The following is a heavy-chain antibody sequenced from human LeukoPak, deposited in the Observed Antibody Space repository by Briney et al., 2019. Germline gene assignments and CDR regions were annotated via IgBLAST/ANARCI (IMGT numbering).Heavy chain of an antibody. D-gene: IGHD3-22*01. V-gene: IGHV5-51*01. CDR3: SRLDSSGYYASEY. CDR1: GYIFSDYW. CDR2: LYPGDSDT. Sequence: GESLKISCKGSGYIFSDYWIGWVGQMPGKGLGWMRVLYPGDSDTRYSPSFHGQVTISADRSITTAYLQWRSLKASDTAMYYCSRLDSSGYYASEYWGQGTLVTVSS. J-gene: IGHJ4*02.